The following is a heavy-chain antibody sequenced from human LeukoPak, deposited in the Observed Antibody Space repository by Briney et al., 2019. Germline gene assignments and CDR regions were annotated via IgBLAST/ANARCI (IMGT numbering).Heavy chain of an antibody. J-gene: IGHJ3*02. CDR3: ARDHDYVWGSYSI. CDR1: GGSISSYY. CDR2: IYYSGST. V-gene: IGHV4-59*01. Sequence: SETLSLTCTVSGGSISSYYWSWIRQPPGKGLEWIGYIYYSGSTNYNPSLESRVTISVDTSKNQFSLKLSSVTAADTAVYYCARDHDYVWGSYSIWGQGTMVTVSS. D-gene: IGHD3-16*01.